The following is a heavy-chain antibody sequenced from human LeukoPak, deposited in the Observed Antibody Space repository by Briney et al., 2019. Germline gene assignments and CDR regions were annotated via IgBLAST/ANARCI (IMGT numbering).Heavy chain of an antibody. J-gene: IGHJ4*02. CDR3: AKEGYCSGGSCPYFDY. D-gene: IGHD2-15*01. V-gene: IGHV3-30*02. CDR1: GFTFSSYG. Sequence: PGGSLRLSCAASGFTFSSYGMHWVRQAPGKGLEWVAFIRYDGSNKYYADSVKGRFTISRDNSKNTLYLQMNSLRAEDTAVYYCAKEGYCSGGSCPYFDYWGQGTLVTVSS. CDR2: IRYDGSNK.